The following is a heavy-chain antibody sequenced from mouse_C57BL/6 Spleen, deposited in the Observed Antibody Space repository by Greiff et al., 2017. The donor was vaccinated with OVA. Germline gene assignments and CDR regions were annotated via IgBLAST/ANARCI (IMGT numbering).Heavy chain of an antibody. CDR2: IDPYDSYT. Sequence: QVQLQQPGAELVMPGASVKLSCKASGYTFTSYWMHWVKQRPGQGLEWIGEIDPYDSYTNYNQKLKGKSTLTVDKSSSTAYMQLSSLTSEDSAVYYCARSRTLDYWGQGTTLTVSS. CDR1: GYTFTSYW. CDR3: ARSRTLDY. J-gene: IGHJ2*01. V-gene: IGHV1-69*01.